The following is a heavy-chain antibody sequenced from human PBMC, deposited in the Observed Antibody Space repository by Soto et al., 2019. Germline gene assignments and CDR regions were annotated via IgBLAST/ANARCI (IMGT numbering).Heavy chain of an antibody. CDR1: GFTFRNNA. CDR3: AKGPFGSGYDLDY. Sequence: EVQLLDSGGGLVQPGGSLRLSCDASGFTFRNNAMNWVRQAPGKGLDWVSAISGSGGSTYYADSVKGRFTIARHNSKNTLYRQMSSLRAEDTAVYYCAKGPFGSGYDLDYGGQGTLFTVSS. CDR2: ISGSGGST. V-gene: IGHV3-23*01. D-gene: IGHD5-12*01. J-gene: IGHJ4*02.